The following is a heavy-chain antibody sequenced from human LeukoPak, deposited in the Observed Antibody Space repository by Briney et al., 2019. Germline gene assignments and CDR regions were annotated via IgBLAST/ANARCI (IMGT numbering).Heavy chain of an antibody. CDR3: ARDDRRITIFGVVKSYYYMDV. V-gene: IGHV1-2*06. D-gene: IGHD3-3*01. CDR2: INPNSGGT. CDR1: GYTFTGYY. Sequence: ASVKVSCKASGYTFTGYYMHWVRQAPGQGLEWMGRINPNSGGTNYAQKFQSRVTITRDTSISTAYMELSRLRSDDTAAYYCARDDRRITIFGVVKSYYYMDVWGKGTTVTVSS. J-gene: IGHJ6*03.